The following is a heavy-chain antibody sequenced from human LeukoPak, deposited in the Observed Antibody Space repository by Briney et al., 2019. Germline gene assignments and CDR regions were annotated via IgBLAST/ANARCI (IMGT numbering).Heavy chain of an antibody. CDR3: TRQRPQTGSLDY. CDR1: GFTFSDSS. J-gene: IGHJ4*02. CDR2: VRDKTNSYAT. D-gene: IGHD1-26*01. V-gene: IGHV3-73*01. Sequence: GGSLKLSCAASGFTFSDSSMHWVRQASGKGLEWVGRVRDKTNSYATGYGESVKGRFTISRDDSKNTAYLEMSSLRVEDTAVYYCTRQRPQTGSLDYWGQGALVTVSS.